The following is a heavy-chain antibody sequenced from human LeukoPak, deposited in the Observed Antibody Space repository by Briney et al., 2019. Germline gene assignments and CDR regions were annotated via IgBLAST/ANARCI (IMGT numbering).Heavy chain of an antibody. J-gene: IGHJ6*04. CDR3: ARDQPPGLRYFDWLMDV. CDR2: TYTSGRT. V-gene: IGHV4-4*07. D-gene: IGHD3-9*01. CDR1: GGSISSNY. Sequence: PSETLSLTCTVSGGSISSNYWSWIRQPAGKGLEWIGRTYTSGRTNYNPSLKSRITMSVDTSKNRFSLKLSSVTAADTAVYYCARDQPPGLRYFDWLMDVWGKGTTVTISS.